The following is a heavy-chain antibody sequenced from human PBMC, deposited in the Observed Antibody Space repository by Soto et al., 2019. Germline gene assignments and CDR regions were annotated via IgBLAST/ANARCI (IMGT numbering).Heavy chain of an antibody. V-gene: IGHV1-18*01. CDR2: IGAYNGNT. Sequence: ASVKGSCKASGYTITSYGISWGRQDTGQGLEGMGWIGAYNGNTNYAQKLQGRVTMTTDTSTSTAYMELRSLRSDDTAVYYCATGIFSVLRYFDCPQFDYWGQGTLVTVSS. CDR3: ATGIFSVLRYFDCPQFDY. D-gene: IGHD3-9*01. J-gene: IGHJ4*02. CDR1: GYTITSYG.